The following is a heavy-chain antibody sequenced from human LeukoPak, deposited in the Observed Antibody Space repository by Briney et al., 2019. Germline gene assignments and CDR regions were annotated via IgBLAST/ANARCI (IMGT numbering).Heavy chain of an antibody. Sequence: GGSLRLSCAASGFTFSSYAMSWVRQAPGKGLEWVSAISSSGGSTYYADSVKGRFTISRDNSKNTLYLQMNSLRAEDTAVYYCAKGGLRYFDWLFDYWGQGTLVTVSS. CDR1: GFTFSSYA. CDR2: ISSSGGST. D-gene: IGHD3-9*01. J-gene: IGHJ4*02. CDR3: AKGGLRYFDWLFDY. V-gene: IGHV3-23*01.